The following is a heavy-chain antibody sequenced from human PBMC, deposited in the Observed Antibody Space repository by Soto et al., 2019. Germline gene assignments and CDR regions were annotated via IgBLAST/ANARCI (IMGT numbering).Heavy chain of an antibody. CDR1: GFTFSSYG. V-gene: IGHV3-33*01. Sequence: PGGSLRLSCAASGFTFSSYGMHWVRQAPGKGLEWVAVIWYDGSNKYYADSVKGRFTISRDNSKNTLYLQMNSLRAEDTAVYYCARGGVRSNYGMDVWGQGTTVTVSS. CDR2: IWYDGSNK. CDR3: ARGGVRSNYGMDV. D-gene: IGHD3-10*02. J-gene: IGHJ6*02.